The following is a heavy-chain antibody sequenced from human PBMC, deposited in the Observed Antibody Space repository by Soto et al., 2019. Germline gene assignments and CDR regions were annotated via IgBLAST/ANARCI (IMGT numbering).Heavy chain of an antibody. CDR3: AKEITIFGVVIGYYYYYGMDV. J-gene: IGHJ6*02. Sequence: PGGSLRLSCAASGFTFSSYGMHWVRQAPGKGLEWVAVISYDGSNKYYADSVKGRFTISRDNSKNTLYLQMNSLRAEDTAAYYCAKEITIFGVVIGYYYYYGMDVWGQGTTVTVSS. D-gene: IGHD3-3*01. CDR1: GFTFSSYG. CDR2: ISYDGSNK. V-gene: IGHV3-30*18.